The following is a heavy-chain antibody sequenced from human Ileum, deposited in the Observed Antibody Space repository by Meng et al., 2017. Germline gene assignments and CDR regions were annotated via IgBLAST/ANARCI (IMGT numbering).Heavy chain of an antibody. CDR1: GASVSSNSAA. D-gene: IGHD1-26*01. Sequence: VKSQQSGPGLVKPSQTLSPPCAISGASVSSNSAAWNWIRQSPSRGLEWLGRTYYRSKWFNEYAVSVKSRITINPDTSENQFSLQLNSVTPEDAAVYYCARGGGSYYHFDYWGQGTLVTVSS. V-gene: IGHV6-1*01. CDR2: TYYRSKWFN. CDR3: ARGGGSYYHFDY. J-gene: IGHJ4*02.